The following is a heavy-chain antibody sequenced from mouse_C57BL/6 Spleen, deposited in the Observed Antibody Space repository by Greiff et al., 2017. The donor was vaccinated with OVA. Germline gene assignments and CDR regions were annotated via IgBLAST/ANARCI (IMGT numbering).Heavy chain of an antibody. CDR2: INPNNGGT. CDR3: ARSDYYGSSYDFDY. V-gene: IGHV1-22*01. CDR1: GYTFTDYN. Sequence: QLQQSGPELVKPGASVKMSCKASGYTFTDYNMHWVKQSHGKSLEWIGYINPNNGGTSYNQKFKGKATLTVNKSSSTAYMELRSLTSEDSAVYYCARSDYYGSSYDFDYWGQGTTLTVSS. J-gene: IGHJ2*01. D-gene: IGHD1-1*01.